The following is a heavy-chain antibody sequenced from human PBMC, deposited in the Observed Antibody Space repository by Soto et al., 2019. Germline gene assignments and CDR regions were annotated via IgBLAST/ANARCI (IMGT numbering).Heavy chain of an antibody. CDR1: GGSISSYY. Sequence: SETLSLTCTVSGGSISSYYWSWIRQPPGKGLEWIGYIYYSGSTNYNPSLKSRVTISVDTSKNQFSLKLSSVTAADTAVYYCARHQGDLAVAALYYFDYWGQGTLVTVSS. J-gene: IGHJ4*02. D-gene: IGHD6-19*01. V-gene: IGHV4-59*08. CDR3: ARHQGDLAVAALYYFDY. CDR2: IYYSGST.